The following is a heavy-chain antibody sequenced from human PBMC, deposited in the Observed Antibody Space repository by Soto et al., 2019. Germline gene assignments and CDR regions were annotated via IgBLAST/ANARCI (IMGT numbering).Heavy chain of an antibody. V-gene: IGHV3-23*01. CDR2: IRGGSGGT. D-gene: IGHD3-3*01. J-gene: IGHJ4*02. CDR3: AKLEKSYLTGFEY. Sequence: GGSLRLSCASSVLTFNNYAMSCVRQSPGKGLEWVSTIRGGSGGTNYADSVKGRFTISRDDSINTLYLLMNSLTAEDSALYYCAKLEKSYLTGFEYWGQGALVTVS. CDR1: VLTFNNYA.